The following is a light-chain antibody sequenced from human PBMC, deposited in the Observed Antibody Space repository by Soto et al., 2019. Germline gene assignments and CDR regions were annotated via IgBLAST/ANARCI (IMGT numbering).Light chain of an antibody. V-gene: IGKV3-15*01. Sequence: MTQSQATLYVSPGETATLSCRASQSVSTKLAWYQQKPGQAPRLLINDASTRATGVPARFSGWGSGTEFTLTISSLQSEDFAVYYCQQYHNGPPITFGQGTRLEIK. CDR2: DAS. CDR1: QSVSTK. CDR3: QQYHNGPPIT. J-gene: IGKJ5*01.